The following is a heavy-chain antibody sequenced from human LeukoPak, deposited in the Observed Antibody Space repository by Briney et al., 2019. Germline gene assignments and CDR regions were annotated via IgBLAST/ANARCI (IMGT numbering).Heavy chain of an antibody. Sequence: GGSLRLSCAASGFTFSSYAMTWVRQAPGKGLEGVSTISASGGSSYYADSVKGRFTISRDNSKNTLYLQMNSLRVEDTAVYYCGRDPHGDYFGAYEFWGQETLVTVSA. D-gene: IGHD4-17*01. J-gene: IGHJ3*01. CDR2: ISASGGSS. V-gene: IGHV3-23*01. CDR3: GRDPHGDYFGAYEF. CDR1: GFTFSSYA.